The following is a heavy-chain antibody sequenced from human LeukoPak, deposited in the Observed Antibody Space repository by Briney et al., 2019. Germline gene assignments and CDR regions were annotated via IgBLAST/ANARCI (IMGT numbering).Heavy chain of an antibody. D-gene: IGHD5-18*01. Sequence: SETLTLTCAVSGWSFSDYYWSWIRQPPGKGLEWIGEINHSGSTDYNPSLKSRVTISVDKSKNQFSLKLSSVTAADTAVYYCARGRRGGYSYGYPFDYWGQGTLVTVSS. CDR3: ARGRRGGYSYGYPFDY. CDR2: INHSGST. V-gene: IGHV4-34*01. J-gene: IGHJ4*02. CDR1: GWSFSDYY.